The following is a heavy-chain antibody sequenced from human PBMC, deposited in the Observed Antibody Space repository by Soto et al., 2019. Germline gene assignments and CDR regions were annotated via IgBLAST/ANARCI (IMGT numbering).Heavy chain of an antibody. CDR3: ARRGYCSSTSSYTGSAFDI. D-gene: IGHD2-2*02. J-gene: IGHJ3*02. CDR2: IYYSGST. CDR1: GGSISSSSYY. Sequence: QLQLQESGPGLVKPSETLSLTCTVSGGSISSSSYYWGWIRQPPGKGLEWIGSIYYSGSTYYNPSLKSRVTISVDTSKNQFSLKLSSVTAADTAVYYCARRGYCSSTSSYTGSAFDIWGQGTMVTVSS. V-gene: IGHV4-39*01.